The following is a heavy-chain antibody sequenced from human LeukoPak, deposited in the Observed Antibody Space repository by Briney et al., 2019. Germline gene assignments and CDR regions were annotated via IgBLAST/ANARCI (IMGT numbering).Heavy chain of an antibody. V-gene: IGHV3-7*01. CDR1: GFTFTNYW. CDR2: IKQDGSEK. CDR3: ARVGNLYDYYYMDV. D-gene: IGHD1-14*01. J-gene: IGHJ6*03. Sequence: PGGSLRLSCAASGFTFTNYWMSWVRQAPGKGLEWVANIKQDGSEKYYVDSVKGRFTISRDNAKNSQHLQMNSLRAEDTAVYYCARVGNLYDYYYMDVWGKGTTVTVSS.